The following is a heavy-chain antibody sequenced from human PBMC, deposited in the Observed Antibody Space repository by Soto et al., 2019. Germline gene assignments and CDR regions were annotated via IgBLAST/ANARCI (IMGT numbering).Heavy chain of an antibody. CDR1: GGTFSSYA. J-gene: IGHJ5*02. D-gene: IGHD2-15*01. CDR3: ARDRGGYCSGGSCYFNWFDP. Sequence: SVKVSCKASGGTFSSYAISWVRQAPGQGLEWMGGIIPIFGTANYAQKFQGRVTVTADESTSTAYMELSSLRSEDTAVYYCARDRGGYCSGGSCYFNWFDPWGQGTLVTVSS. CDR2: IIPIFGTA. V-gene: IGHV1-69*13.